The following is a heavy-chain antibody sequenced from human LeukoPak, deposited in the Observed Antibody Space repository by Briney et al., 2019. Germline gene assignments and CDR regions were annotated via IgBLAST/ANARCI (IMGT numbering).Heavy chain of an antibody. V-gene: IGHV3-30*18. D-gene: IGHD1-26*01. CDR2: ISYDGSNK. CDR3: AKHPGDFTGIVNYYYMDV. Sequence: PGGSLRLSCAASGFTFSSYGMHWVRQAPGKGLEWVSIISYDGSNKYYADSVKGRFTISRDNSKNMLFLQMNSLRAEDTAVYYCAKHPGDFTGIVNYYYMDVWGKGTTVTVSS. CDR1: GFTFSSYG. J-gene: IGHJ6*03.